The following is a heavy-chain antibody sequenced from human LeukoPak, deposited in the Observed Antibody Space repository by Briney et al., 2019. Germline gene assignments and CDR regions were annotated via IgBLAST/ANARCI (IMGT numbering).Heavy chain of an antibody. CDR1: GGTFSSYG. CDR3: AKGYCSGGSCYRLDY. V-gene: IGHV3-33*06. J-gene: IGHJ4*02. D-gene: IGHD2-15*01. Sequence: SCKASGGTFSSYGMHWVRQAPGKGLEWVAVIWYDGSNKYYADSVKGRFTIPRDNSKNTLYLQMNSLRAEDTAVYYCAKGYCSGGSCYRLDYWGQGTLVTVSS. CDR2: IWYDGSNK.